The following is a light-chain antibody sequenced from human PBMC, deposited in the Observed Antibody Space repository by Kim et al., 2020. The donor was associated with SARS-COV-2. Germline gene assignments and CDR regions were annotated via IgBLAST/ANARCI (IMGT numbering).Light chain of an antibody. CDR2: FAS. J-gene: IGKJ1*01. CDR3: QQYSVWPRT. CDR1: QSVSSN. V-gene: IGKV3D-15*01. Sequence: EIAMTQSPAALSVSPGERATLSCRASQSVSSNLAWYQQKPGQAPRLLIYFASVRATGIPARFSGRGSGTEFTLTIRSLQFEDSATYFCQQYSVWPRTFGQGTKVDIK.